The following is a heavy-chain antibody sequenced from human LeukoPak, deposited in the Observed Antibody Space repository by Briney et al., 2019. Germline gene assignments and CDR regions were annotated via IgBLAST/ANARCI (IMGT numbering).Heavy chain of an antibody. Sequence: SETLSLTCTVSGGSISSSSYYWGWIRQPPGKGLECIGSINYSGSTYYNPSNPSLKSRVTISVDTSKNQFSLKLSSVTAADTAVYYCAREAVAGTSDYFQHWGQGTLVTVSS. D-gene: IGHD6-19*01. CDR1: GGSISSSSYY. CDR3: AREAVAGTSDYFQH. CDR2: INYSGST. V-gene: IGHV4-39*07. J-gene: IGHJ1*01.